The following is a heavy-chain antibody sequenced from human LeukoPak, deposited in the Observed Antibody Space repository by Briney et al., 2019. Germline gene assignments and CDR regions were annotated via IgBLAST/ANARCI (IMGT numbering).Heavy chain of an antibody. Sequence: QPGGSLRLSCAASGFTFSSYGMHWVRQAPGKGLEWVAVIWYDGSNKYYADSVKGRFTISRDNSKNTLYLQMNSLRAEDTAVYYCARVMVRSRNWVDPWGQGTLVTVSS. V-gene: IGHV3-33*01. D-gene: IGHD3-10*01. CDR2: IWYDGSNK. CDR3: ARVMVRSRNWVDP. CDR1: GFTFSSYG. J-gene: IGHJ5*02.